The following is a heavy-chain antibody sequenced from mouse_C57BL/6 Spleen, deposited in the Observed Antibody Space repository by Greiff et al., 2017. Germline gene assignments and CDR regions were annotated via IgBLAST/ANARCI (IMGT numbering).Heavy chain of an antibody. Sequence: VQLQESGPELVKPGASVKISCKASGYAFSSSWMNWVKQRPGKGLEWIGRIYPGDGDTNYNGKFKGKATLTADKSSSTAYMQLSSLTSEDSAVYFCARYSGDYPFDYWGQGTTLTVSS. CDR2: IYPGDGDT. CDR3: ARYSGDYPFDY. J-gene: IGHJ2*01. V-gene: IGHV1-82*01. D-gene: IGHD2-4*01. CDR1: GYAFSSSW.